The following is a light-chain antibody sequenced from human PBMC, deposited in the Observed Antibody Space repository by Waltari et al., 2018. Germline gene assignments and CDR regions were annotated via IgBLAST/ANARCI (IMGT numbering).Light chain of an antibody. Sequence: QSALTQPASVSGSPGQSITISCPRTSRHVGGSNYVPRYQQHPGKAPKLMIYDVSNRPSGVSNRFSGSKSGNTASLTISGLQAEDEADYYCSSYTSSSTYVFGTGTKVTVL. CDR1: SRHVGGSNY. V-gene: IGLV2-14*03. CDR3: SSYTSSSTYV. J-gene: IGLJ1*01. CDR2: DVS.